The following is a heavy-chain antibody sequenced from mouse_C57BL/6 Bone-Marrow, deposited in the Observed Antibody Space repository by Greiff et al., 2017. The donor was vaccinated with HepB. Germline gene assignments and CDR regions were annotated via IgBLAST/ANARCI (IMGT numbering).Heavy chain of an antibody. CDR2: ISSGSSTI. D-gene: IGHD1-1*01. V-gene: IGHV5-17*01. CDR1: GFTFSDYG. CDR3: ARYYGNAMDY. Sequence: EVKLVESGGGLVKPGGSLKLSCAASGFTFSDYGMHWVRQAPEKGLEWVAYISSGSSTIYYADTVKGRFTISRDNAKNTLFLQMTSLRSEDTAMYYCARYYGNAMDYWSQGTSVTVSS. J-gene: IGHJ4*01.